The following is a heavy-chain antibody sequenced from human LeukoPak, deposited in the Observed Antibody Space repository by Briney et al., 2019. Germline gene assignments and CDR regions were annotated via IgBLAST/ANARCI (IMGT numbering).Heavy chain of an antibody. Sequence: PGRSLRLSCAASGFTFDDYAMHWVRQAPGKGLEWVSGISWNSGSIGYADSVKGRFTISRDNAMNSLYLQMNSLRAEDTALYYCAKARGYQLLTFDYWGQGTLVTVSS. CDR2: ISWNSGSI. V-gene: IGHV3-9*01. CDR3: AKARGYQLLTFDY. D-gene: IGHD2-2*01. CDR1: GFTFDDYA. J-gene: IGHJ4*02.